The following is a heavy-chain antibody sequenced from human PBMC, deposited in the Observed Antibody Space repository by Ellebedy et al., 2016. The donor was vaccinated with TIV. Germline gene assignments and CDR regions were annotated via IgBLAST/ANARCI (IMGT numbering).Heavy chain of an antibody. V-gene: IGHV1-2*02. Sequence: AASVKVSCKASGYTFTHYYMHWVRQAPGQGFEWMGWINPNSGGTNCAQKFQGRVTMTRDTSISTTYMELSRLRSEDTAVYYCAREKEYGSGPYYKGGYHYGMDVWGQGTTVTVSS. CDR2: INPNSGGT. D-gene: IGHD3-10*01. CDR3: AREKEYGSGPYYKGGYHYGMDV. CDR1: GYTFTHYY. J-gene: IGHJ6*02.